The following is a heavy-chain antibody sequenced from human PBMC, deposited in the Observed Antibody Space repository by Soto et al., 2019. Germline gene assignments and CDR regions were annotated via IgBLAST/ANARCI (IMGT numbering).Heavy chain of an antibody. CDR2: IYYSGST. V-gene: IGHV4-31*03. J-gene: IGHJ5*02. CDR1: GGSISSGGYY. Sequence: PSETLSLTCTVSGGSISSGGYYWSWIRQHPGKGLEWIGYIYYSGSTYYNPSLKSRVTISVDTSKNQFSLKLSSVTAADTAVYYCARGRGLWYNWFDPWGQGTLVTVYS. D-gene: IGHD2-8*02. CDR3: ARGRGLWYNWFDP.